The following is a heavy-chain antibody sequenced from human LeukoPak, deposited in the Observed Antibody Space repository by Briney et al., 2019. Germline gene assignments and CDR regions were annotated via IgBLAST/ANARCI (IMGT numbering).Heavy chain of an antibody. Sequence: GGSLRLSCAASGFTFSSYAMHWVRQSPGKGLGWVAVMSYDGSNKYYAEFVKGRFTISRDNSKNTLYLQMNSLRAEDTAVYYCARGITPYAEYLQHWGQGTLVTVSS. CDR1: GFTFSSYA. D-gene: IGHD2-15*01. CDR2: MSYDGSNK. CDR3: ARGITPYAEYLQH. V-gene: IGHV3-30-3*01. J-gene: IGHJ1*01.